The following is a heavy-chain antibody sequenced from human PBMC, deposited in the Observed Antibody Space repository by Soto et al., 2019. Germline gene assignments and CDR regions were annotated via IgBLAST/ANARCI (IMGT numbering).Heavy chain of an antibody. Sequence: GGSLRLSCAASGFTFSSYAMSWVRQAPGKGLEWVSAISGSGGSTYYADSVKGRFTISRDNSKNTLYLQMNSLRAEDTAVYYCAKDGTRSRAAAGKGYFDYWGQGTLVTVSS. CDR1: GFTFSSYA. J-gene: IGHJ4*02. CDR2: ISGSGGST. CDR3: AKDGTRSRAAAGKGYFDY. D-gene: IGHD6-13*01. V-gene: IGHV3-23*01.